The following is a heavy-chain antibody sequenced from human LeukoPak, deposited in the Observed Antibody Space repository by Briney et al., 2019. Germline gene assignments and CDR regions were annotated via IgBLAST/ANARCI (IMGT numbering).Heavy chain of an antibody. V-gene: IGHV4-34*01. CDR3: ARGLLTSSTSPFDY. D-gene: IGHD2-2*01. CDR1: GGSFSGYY. CDR2: INHSGST. Sequence: SETLSLTCAVYGGSFSGYYWSWIRQPPGKGLEWIGEINHSGSTNYNPSLKSRVTISVDTSKNQLSLKLSSVTAADTAVYYCARGLLTSSTSPFDYWGQGTLVTVSS. J-gene: IGHJ4*02.